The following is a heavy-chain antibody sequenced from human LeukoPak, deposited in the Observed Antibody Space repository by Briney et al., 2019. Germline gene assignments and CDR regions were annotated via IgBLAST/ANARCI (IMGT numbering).Heavy chain of an antibody. V-gene: IGHV3-21*01. Sequence: GGSLRLSCAASGFTFRNYVIHWVRQAPGKGLEWVSSISSSSSYIYYADSVKGRFTISRDNAKNSLYLQMNSLRAEDTAVYYCARDPYGSGSYFDYWGQGTLVTVSS. CDR1: GFTFRNYV. CDR3: ARDPYGSGSYFDY. CDR2: ISSSSSYI. J-gene: IGHJ4*02. D-gene: IGHD3-10*01.